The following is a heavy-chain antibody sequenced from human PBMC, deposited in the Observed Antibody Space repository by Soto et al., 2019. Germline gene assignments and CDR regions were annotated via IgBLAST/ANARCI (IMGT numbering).Heavy chain of an antibody. CDR3: ALANYYDILTGYPTHYYFDY. D-gene: IGHD3-9*01. J-gene: IGHJ4*02. CDR2: ISYDGSNK. Sequence: QVQLVESGGGVVQPGRSLRLSCAASGFTFSGYAMHWVRQAPGKGLEWVAVISYDGSNKYYADSVKGRFTISRDNSKNTLYLQMNSLRAEDTAVYYCALANYYDILTGYPTHYYFDYWGQGTLVTVSS. CDR1: GFTFSGYA. V-gene: IGHV3-30-3*01.